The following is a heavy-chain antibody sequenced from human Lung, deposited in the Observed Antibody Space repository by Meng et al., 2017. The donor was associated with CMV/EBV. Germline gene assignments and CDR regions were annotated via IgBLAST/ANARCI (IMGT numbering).Heavy chain of an antibody. CDR1: GFTVINNY. Sequence: GEXXKISCAASGFTVINNYMNWVRQAPGKGLEWVSIIYAGGSTDYADSVNGRFTISRDNSKNTLYLQMNSLRPEDTAVYYCAREKEGRMSTISAFDIWGQGXMVTVSS. CDR3: AREKEGRMSTISAFDI. D-gene: IGHD5-24*01. CDR2: IYAGGST. J-gene: IGHJ3*02. V-gene: IGHV3-66*02.